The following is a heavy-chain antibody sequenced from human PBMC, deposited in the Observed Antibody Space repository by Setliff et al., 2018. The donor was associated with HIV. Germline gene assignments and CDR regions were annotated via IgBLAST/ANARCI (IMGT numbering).Heavy chain of an antibody. CDR3: ARLRQPIMCTDYYYMDV. CDR2: IYPGDSDT. CDR1: GYSFSRYW. V-gene: IGHV5-51*01. Sequence: GESLKISCKGSGYSFSRYWIAWVRQMPGKGLEWMGTIYPGDSDTRYSPSFQGQVSISADTSISTTYLQWSSLKASDTAMFYCARLRQPIMCTDYYYMDVWGKGTTVTVSS. D-gene: IGHD2-8*01. J-gene: IGHJ6*03.